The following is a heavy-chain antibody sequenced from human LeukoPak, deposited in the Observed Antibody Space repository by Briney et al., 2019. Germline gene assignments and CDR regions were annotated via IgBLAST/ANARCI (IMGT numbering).Heavy chain of an antibody. D-gene: IGHD2-21*01. CDR1: GFTFRSHA. CDR3: AKDFRIGYSAHFDY. Sequence: GGSLRLSCVGSGFTFRSHAMSWVRQMPEKGLEFVSGIYENGGTTYYADSVKGRFSISRDNSKNTLYLQMDSLRGEDTAVYYCAKDFRIGYSAHFDYWGQGALVTVSS. CDR2: IYENGGTT. V-gene: IGHV3-23*01. J-gene: IGHJ4*02.